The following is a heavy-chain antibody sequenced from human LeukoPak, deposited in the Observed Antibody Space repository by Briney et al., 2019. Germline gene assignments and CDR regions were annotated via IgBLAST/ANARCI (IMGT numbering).Heavy chain of an antibody. Sequence: SVKVSCKTSGGTFNHSAISWVRQAPGQGLEWLGGIMPLFGTAGYAQKFQGRVTITKDESTRTVYLELTSLTSDDTAVYYCARDVHGDYGSGWFDPWGQGTLVSVSS. V-gene: IGHV1-69*05. CDR1: GGTFNHSA. CDR3: ARDVHGDYGSGWFDP. J-gene: IGHJ5*02. D-gene: IGHD4-17*01. CDR2: IMPLFGTA.